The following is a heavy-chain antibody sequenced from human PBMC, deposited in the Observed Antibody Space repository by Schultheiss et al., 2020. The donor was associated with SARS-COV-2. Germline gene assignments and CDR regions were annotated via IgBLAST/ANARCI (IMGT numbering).Heavy chain of an antibody. CDR3: ARGKGFRYFDL. CDR2: INHSGST. J-gene: IGHJ2*01. V-gene: IGHV4-34*01. CDR1: GGSFSGYY. Sequence: SQTLSLTCAVYGGSFSGYYWSWIRQPPGKGLEWIGEINHSGSTNYNPSLKSRVTISVDTSKNQFSLKLSSVTAADTAVYYCARGKGFRYFDLWGRGTLVTVSS.